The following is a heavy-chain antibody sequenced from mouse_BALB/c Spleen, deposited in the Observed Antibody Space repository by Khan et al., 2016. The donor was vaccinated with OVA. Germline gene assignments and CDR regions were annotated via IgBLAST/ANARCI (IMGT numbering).Heavy chain of an antibody. CDR2: IDPANGNT. Sequence: VQLKQSGAELVKPGASVKLSCTASGFNIKDTYMHWVKQRPEQGLEWIGRIDPANGNTKYDPKFQGMATITAATSSNTAYLQLSSLTAEDTAVYYCARWDWYFDVWGAGTTVTVSS. J-gene: IGHJ1*01. CDR1: GFNIKDTY. CDR3: ARWDWYFDV. V-gene: IGHV14-3*02.